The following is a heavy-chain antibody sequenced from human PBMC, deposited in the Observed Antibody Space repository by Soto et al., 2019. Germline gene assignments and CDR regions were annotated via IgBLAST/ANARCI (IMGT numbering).Heavy chain of an antibody. CDR1: GYTFTSYD. J-gene: IGHJ6*02. CDR3: ARGRGTHDYYYYYGMDV. Sequence: ASVKVSCKASGYTFTSYDINWVRQATGQGLEWMGWMNPNSGNTGYGQKFQGRVTMTRNTSISTAYMELSSLRSEDTAVYYCARGRGTHDYYYYYGMDVWGQGTTVTVSS. V-gene: IGHV1-8*01. CDR2: MNPNSGNT. D-gene: IGHD3-10*01.